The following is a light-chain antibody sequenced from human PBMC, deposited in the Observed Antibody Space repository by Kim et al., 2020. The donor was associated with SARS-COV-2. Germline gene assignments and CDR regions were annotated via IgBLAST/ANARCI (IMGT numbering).Light chain of an antibody. CDR2: WAS. V-gene: IGKV4-1*01. CDR3: QQYYAIPRT. CDR1: QSLLYRSSNKNF. Sequence: ATTNCRSSQSLLYRSSNKNFLSWYQLKPGQPPRLLIYWASTRESGVPDRFSGGGSGTEFTLTISSLQAEDVAVYYCQQYYAIPRTFGQGTKVDIK. J-gene: IGKJ1*01.